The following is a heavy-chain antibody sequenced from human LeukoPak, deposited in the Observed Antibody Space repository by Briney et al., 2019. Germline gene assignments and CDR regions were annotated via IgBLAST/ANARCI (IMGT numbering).Heavy chain of an antibody. D-gene: IGHD5-12*01. Sequence: GASVKVSCKASGYTFTGYYMHWVRQAPGQGLEWMGWINPNSGGTNYAQKFQGRVTMTRDTSISTAYMELSRLRSDDTAVYYCARDSQYSGYVFDYWGQGTLATVSS. CDR2: INPNSGGT. CDR1: GYTFTGYY. CDR3: ARDSQYSGYVFDY. J-gene: IGHJ4*02. V-gene: IGHV1-2*02.